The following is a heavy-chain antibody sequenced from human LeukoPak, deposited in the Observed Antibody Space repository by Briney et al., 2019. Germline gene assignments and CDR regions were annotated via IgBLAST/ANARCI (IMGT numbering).Heavy chain of an antibody. D-gene: IGHD6-19*01. Sequence: ASVKVSCKASGGTFTSYGISWVRQAPGQGLEWMGWISAYNGNTNYAQKLQGRVTMTTDTSTSTAYMELRSLRSDDTAVYYCARDVYSSGWYYYYGMDVWGQGTTVTVSS. CDR2: ISAYNGNT. CDR3: ARDVYSSGWYYYYGMDV. J-gene: IGHJ6*02. CDR1: GGTFTSYG. V-gene: IGHV1-18*01.